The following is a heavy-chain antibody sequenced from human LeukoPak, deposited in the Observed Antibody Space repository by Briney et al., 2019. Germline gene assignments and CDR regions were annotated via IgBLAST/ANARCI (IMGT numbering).Heavy chain of an antibody. CDR3: ARGHYDVLAATYKWTPDY. V-gene: IGHV3-21*01. CDR1: GFTFNTFN. CDR2: ITSGGGYI. Sequence: GGSLRLSCAASGFTFNTFNMNWVRQAPGKGLEWVSSITSGGGYIYYADSVKGRFTTSRDNAKNSLSLQLNSLRVEDTAVYYCARGHYDVLAATYKWTPDYWGQGTLVTVSS. J-gene: IGHJ4*02. D-gene: IGHD3-9*01.